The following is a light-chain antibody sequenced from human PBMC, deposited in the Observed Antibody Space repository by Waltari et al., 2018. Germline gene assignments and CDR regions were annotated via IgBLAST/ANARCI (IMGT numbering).Light chain of an antibody. CDR1: SSYVGSYNL. V-gene: IGLV2-23*01. CDR3: CSYAGSSTLK. J-gene: IGLJ2*01. Sequence: QSALTQPASVSGSPGQSITISCPGTSSYVGSYNLVTWYQQHPGKAPKLMIYEGSKRPSGVSNRFSGSKSGNTASLTISGLQAEDEADYYCCSYAGSSTLKFGGGTKLTVL. CDR2: EGS.